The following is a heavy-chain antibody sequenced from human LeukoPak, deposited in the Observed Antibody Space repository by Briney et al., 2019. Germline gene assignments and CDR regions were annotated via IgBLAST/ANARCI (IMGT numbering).Heavy chain of an antibody. CDR3: AREVGQWLGFDY. V-gene: IGHV1-46*01. D-gene: IGHD6-19*01. J-gene: IGHJ4*02. CDR2: INPSGGST. Sequence: ASVKVSCKASGYTFTSYYMHWVRQAPGQGLEWMGIINPSGGSTSYAQKFQGRVTMTRDMSTSTVYMELSSLRSEDTAVYYCAREVGQWLGFDYWGQGTQVTVSS. CDR1: GYTFTSYY.